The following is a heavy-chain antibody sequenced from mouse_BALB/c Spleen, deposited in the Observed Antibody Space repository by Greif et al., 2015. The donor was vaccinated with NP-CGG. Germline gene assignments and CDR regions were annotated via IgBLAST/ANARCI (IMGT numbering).Heavy chain of an antibody. Sequence: EVQLQQSGAGLVKPGASVKLSCTASGFNIKDTYMHRVKQRPEQGLEWIGRIDPANGNTKYDPKFQGKATITADTSSNTAYLQLSSLTSEDTAVYYCARKLGRGLYFDYWGQGTTLTVSS. CDR3: ARKLGRGLYFDY. D-gene: IGHD4-1*01. V-gene: IGHV14-3*02. CDR1: GFNIKDTY. J-gene: IGHJ2*01. CDR2: IDPANGNT.